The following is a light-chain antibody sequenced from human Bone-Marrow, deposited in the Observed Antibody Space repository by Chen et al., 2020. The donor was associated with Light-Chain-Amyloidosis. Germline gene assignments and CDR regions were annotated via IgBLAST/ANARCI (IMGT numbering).Light chain of an antibody. CDR1: NIGSTS. CDR2: EDS. Sequence: SYVLTQPSSVSVAPGQTATIACGRNNIGSTSVHWYQQTPGQAPLLVVYEDSDRPSGIPERLSGSNSGNTATLTISRVEAGDEADYDCQVWDRSSDRPVFGGGTKLTVL. V-gene: IGLV3-21*02. CDR3: QVWDRSSDRPV. J-gene: IGLJ3*02.